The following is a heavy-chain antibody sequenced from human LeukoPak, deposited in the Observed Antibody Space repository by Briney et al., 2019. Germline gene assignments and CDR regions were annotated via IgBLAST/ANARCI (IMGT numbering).Heavy chain of an antibody. CDR3: ASLDTAMVSDAFDI. Sequence: SETLSLTCTVSGGSISSSSYYWGWIRQPPGKGLEWIGSIYYSGSTYYNPSLRSRVTISVDTSKNQFSLKLSSVTAADTAVYYCASLDTAMVSDAFDIWGQGTMVTVS. D-gene: IGHD5-18*01. CDR1: GGSISSSSYY. J-gene: IGHJ3*02. V-gene: IGHV4-39*01. CDR2: IYYSGST.